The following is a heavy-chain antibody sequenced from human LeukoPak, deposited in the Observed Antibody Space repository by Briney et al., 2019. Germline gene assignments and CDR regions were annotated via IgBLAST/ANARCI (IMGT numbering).Heavy chain of an antibody. V-gene: IGHV3-49*03. CDR1: GFTFSSYA. D-gene: IGHD3-22*01. CDR3: TRDGGLSGYQNWFDP. J-gene: IGHJ5*02. CDR2: IRSKAYGGTT. Sequence: GGSLRLSCAASGFTFSSYALSWFRQAPGKGLEWVGFIRSKAYGGTTEYAASVKGRFTISRDDSKSIAYLQMNSLKTEDTAVYYCTRDGGLSGYQNWFDPWGQGTLVTVSS.